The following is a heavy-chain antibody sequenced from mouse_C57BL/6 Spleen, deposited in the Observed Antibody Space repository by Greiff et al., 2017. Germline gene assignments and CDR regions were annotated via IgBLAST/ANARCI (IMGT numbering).Heavy chain of an antibody. D-gene: IGHD3-3*01. V-gene: IGHV5-9-1*02. Sequence: EVELVESGEGLVKPGGSLKLSCAASGFTFSSYAMSWVRQTPEKRLEWVAYISSGGDYIYYADNVKGRFIISRDNARNTLYLQMSSLKSEDTAMYYCTREGGFYWYFDVWGTGTTVTVSS. CDR2: ISSGGDYI. CDR1: GFTFSSYA. CDR3: TREGGFYWYFDV. J-gene: IGHJ1*03.